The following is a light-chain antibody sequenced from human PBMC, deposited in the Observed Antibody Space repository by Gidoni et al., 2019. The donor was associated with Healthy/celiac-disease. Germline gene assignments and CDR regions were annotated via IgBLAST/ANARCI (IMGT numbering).Light chain of an antibody. Sequence: DFQLPPSPSSLSASVGDRVTITCRESQSISSYLNWYQQKPGKAPKLLIYAAASLQSGVPSRFSGSGCGTDFTLTISSLQAEDFATYYCQQSYSTPPTTFGGXTKVEIK. J-gene: IGKJ4*01. V-gene: IGKV1-39*01. CDR2: AAA. CDR3: QQSYSTPPTT. CDR1: QSISSY.